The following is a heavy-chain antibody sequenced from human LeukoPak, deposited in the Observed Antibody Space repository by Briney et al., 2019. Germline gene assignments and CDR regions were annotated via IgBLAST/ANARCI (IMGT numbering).Heavy chain of an antibody. J-gene: IGHJ5*02. V-gene: IGHV1-2*02. Sequence: ASVKVSCKASGYTFTGYYIHWVRQAPGQGLEWMGWINPNSGGTNYAQKFQGRVTMTRDTSISTAYMELSRLRSDDTAVYYCARDGDSSSWHGIDPWGQGTLVTVSS. CDR3: ARDGDSSSWHGIDP. D-gene: IGHD6-13*01. CDR2: INPNSGGT. CDR1: GYTFTGYY.